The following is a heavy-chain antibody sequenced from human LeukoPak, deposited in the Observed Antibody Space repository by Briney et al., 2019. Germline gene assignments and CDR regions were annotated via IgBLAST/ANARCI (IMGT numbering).Heavy chain of an antibody. CDR1: GGSFSGYY. D-gene: IGHD6-19*01. V-gene: IGHV4-34*01. CDR3: AREAGVHYYYGMDV. J-gene: IGHJ6*02. Sequence: SETLSLTCAVYGGSFSGYYWSWIRQPPGKGLEWIGEINHSGSTNYNPSLKSRVTISVDTSKNQFSLKLSSATAADTAVYYCAREAGVHYYYGMDVWGQGTTVTVSS. CDR2: INHSGST.